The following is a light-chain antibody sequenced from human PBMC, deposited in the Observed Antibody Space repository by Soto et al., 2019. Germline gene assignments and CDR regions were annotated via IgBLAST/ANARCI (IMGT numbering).Light chain of an antibody. CDR2: GNN. CDR3: QSYASSLSGYV. CDR1: SSNIGAGYD. J-gene: IGLJ1*01. Sequence: QSVPTQPPSVSGAPGQRVTISCTGSSSNIGAGYDVHWYQQLPGTAHKLLIYGNNNRPSGVLDRFSGSKSGTSASLAITGLQAEDEADYYCQSYASSLSGYVFGTGTKLTVL. V-gene: IGLV1-40*01.